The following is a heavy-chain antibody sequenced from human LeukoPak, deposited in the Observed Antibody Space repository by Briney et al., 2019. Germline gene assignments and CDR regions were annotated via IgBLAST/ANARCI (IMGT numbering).Heavy chain of an antibody. V-gene: IGHV1-58*01. CDR2: IVVGSGNT. J-gene: IGHJ4*02. CDR1: GFTFTSSA. CDR3: AASYYDSSGYLYFDY. D-gene: IGHD3-22*01. Sequence: ASVKVSCKASGFTFTSSAVQWVRQARGQRLEWIGWIVVGSGNTNYAQKFQERVTITRDMSTSIAYMELSSLRSEDTAVYYCAASYYDSSGYLYFDYWGQGTLVTVSS.